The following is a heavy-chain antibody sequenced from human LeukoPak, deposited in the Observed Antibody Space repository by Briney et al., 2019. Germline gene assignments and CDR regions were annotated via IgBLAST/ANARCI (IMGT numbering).Heavy chain of an antibody. J-gene: IGHJ6*03. Sequence: PGGPLRLSCAASGFTFNNYGMHWVRQAPGKGLEWVAFILYDGSNKYYADSVKGRLTISRDNSKNTLYLQMNSLRAEDTAVYYCAKGSGHYYYYMDVWGKGTTVTVSS. V-gene: IGHV3-30*02. CDR3: AKGSGHYYYYMDV. CDR1: GFTFNNYG. D-gene: IGHD3-10*01. CDR2: ILYDGSNK.